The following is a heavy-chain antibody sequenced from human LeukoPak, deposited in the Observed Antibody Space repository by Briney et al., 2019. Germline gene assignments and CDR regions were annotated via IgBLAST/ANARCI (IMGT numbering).Heavy chain of an antibody. V-gene: IGHV1-8*02. CDR1: GYTFTSYG. D-gene: IGHD1-26*01. CDR2: MNPNSDNT. J-gene: IGHJ4*02. Sequence: ASVKVSCKASGYTFTSYGISWVRQATGQGLEWMGWMNPNSDNTGYAQKFQGRVTMTRNTSISTAYMELSSLRSEDTAVYYCARGQRGWEPDYWGQGTLVTVSS. CDR3: ARGQRGWEPDY.